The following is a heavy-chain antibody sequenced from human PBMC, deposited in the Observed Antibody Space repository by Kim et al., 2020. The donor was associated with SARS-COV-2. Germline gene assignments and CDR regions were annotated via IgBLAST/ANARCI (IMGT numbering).Heavy chain of an antibody. CDR3: ARVRVGPSGSYYCAY. J-gene: IGHJ4*01. Sequence: GGSRRLSCAASGFSFGDYYMSVILQTPGKGLEWLSYISNSIEYTMYADSVKGRFTIARSNAKYSLYLQMNSLRAEDTAVYSCARVRVGPSGSYYCAYWC. D-gene: IGHD1-26*01. CDR2: ISNSIEYT. V-gene: IGHV3-11*05. CDR1: GFSFGDYY.